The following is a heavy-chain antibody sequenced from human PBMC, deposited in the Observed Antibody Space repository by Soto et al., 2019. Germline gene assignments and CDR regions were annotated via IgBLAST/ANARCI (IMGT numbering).Heavy chain of an antibody. CDR3: AKDPGYCSVGSCGDAFDV. D-gene: IGHD2-15*01. CDR2: ISGSGGST. Sequence: GSLRLSCAASGFTFSSYAMSWVRQAPGKGLEGVSAISGSGGSTYYADSVKGRFTISRDNSKNTLYLQMNSLSAEDTAVYYCAKDPGYCSVGSCGDAFDVWRQGTMVPVSS. J-gene: IGHJ3*01. V-gene: IGHV3-23*01. CDR1: GFTFSSYA.